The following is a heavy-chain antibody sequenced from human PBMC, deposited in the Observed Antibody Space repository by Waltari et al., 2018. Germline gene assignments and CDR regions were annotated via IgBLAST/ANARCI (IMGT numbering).Heavy chain of an antibody. D-gene: IGHD2-15*01. CDR2: IIPILGIA. CDR1: GGTFSSYA. Sequence: QVQLVQSGAEVKKPGSSVKVSCKASGGTFSSYAISWVRQAPGQGLEWMGGIIPILGIANYAQKFQGRVTITADESTSTAYMELSSLRSEDTAVYYCARECSGGSCYPYNWFDPWGQGTLVTVSS. CDR3: ARECSGGSCYPYNWFDP. V-gene: IGHV1-69*04. J-gene: IGHJ5*02.